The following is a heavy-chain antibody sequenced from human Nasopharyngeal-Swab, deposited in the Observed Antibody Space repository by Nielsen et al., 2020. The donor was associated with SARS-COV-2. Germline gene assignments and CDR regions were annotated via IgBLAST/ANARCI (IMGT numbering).Heavy chain of an antibody. CDR3: ARARITMIVVVDAFDI. CDR2: IYYSGST. D-gene: IGHD3-22*01. Sequence: SETLSLTCTVSGGSISSGGYYWSWIRQHPGTGLEWIGYIYYSGSTYYSPSLKSRVTISVDTSKNQFSLKLSSVTAADTAVYYCARARITMIVVVDAFDIWGQGTMVTVSS. J-gene: IGHJ3*02. V-gene: IGHV4-31*03. CDR1: GGSISSGGYY.